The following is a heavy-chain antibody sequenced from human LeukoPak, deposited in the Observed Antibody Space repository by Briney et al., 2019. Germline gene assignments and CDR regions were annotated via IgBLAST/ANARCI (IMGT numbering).Heavy chain of an antibody. Sequence: SQTLSLTCTVSGGSISSGGYYWSWIRQPAGKGLEWIGHIYTSGSTTYNPSLKSRVTISVDTSKNQFSLKLSSVTAADTAVYYCARAPPYFDWLLEFDYWGQGTLVTVSS. D-gene: IGHD3-9*01. CDR3: ARAPPYFDWLLEFDY. CDR2: IYTSGST. V-gene: IGHV4-61*09. CDR1: GGSISSGGYY. J-gene: IGHJ4*02.